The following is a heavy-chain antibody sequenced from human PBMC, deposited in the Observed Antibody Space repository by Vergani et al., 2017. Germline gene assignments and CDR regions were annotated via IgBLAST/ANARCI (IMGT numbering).Heavy chain of an antibody. D-gene: IGHD3-22*01. V-gene: IGHV4-31*03. CDR2: IYSTGST. CDR3: ARMGGYDEGDAFRIGYFDS. Sequence: QVQLQESGPGLVKPSQTLSLTCSVSGDSISSGVYYWNWIRQHPGKGLEWIGYIYSTGSTHHNPSLRRRINMSVDTFKNQFSLKLNSVTAADTAMYYCARMGGYDEGDAFRIGYFDSWGPGTLVTVSS. CDR1: GDSISSGVYY. J-gene: IGHJ4*02.